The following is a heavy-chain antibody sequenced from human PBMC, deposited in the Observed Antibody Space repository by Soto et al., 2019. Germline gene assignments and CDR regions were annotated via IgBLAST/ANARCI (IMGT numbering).Heavy chain of an antibody. D-gene: IGHD3-10*01. CDR3: ARDLRGSGSPDYFDY. CDR1: GGTFSSYA. J-gene: IGHJ4*02. V-gene: IGHV1-69*13. CDR2: IIPIFGTA. Sequence: SVKVSCKASGGTFSSYAISWVRQAPGQGLEWMGGIIPIFGTANYAQKFQGRVTITADESTSTAYMELSSLRSEDTAVYYCARDLRGSGSPDYFDYWGQGTLVTVS.